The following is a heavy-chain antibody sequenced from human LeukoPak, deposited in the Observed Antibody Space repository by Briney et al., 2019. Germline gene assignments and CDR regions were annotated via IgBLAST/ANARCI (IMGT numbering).Heavy chain of an antibody. V-gene: IGHV5-51*01. Sequence: RESLKISCKASGYSFTSFWIGWVRQMPGRGLEWMGIIYPGDSDTRFSPSFQGQVTISADKSISTAYLQWNSLKASDTATYYCARSGRDASGWFDPWGQGTLVTVSS. J-gene: IGHJ5*02. CDR2: IYPGDSDT. CDR3: ARSGRDASGWFDP. CDR1: GYSFTSFW. D-gene: IGHD5-24*01.